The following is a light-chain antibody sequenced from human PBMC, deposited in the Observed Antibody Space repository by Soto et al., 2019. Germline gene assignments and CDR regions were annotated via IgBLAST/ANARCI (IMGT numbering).Light chain of an antibody. CDR1: QSISSW. J-gene: IGKJ5*01. CDR3: QQYNSNSP. V-gene: IGKV1-5*01. CDR2: DAS. Sequence: DIPLTQSPPTLSASFPGRMHIXFRASQSISSWLAWYQQKPGKAPKLLIYDASTSESGVPSRFSGSGSGTEFTLTISSLQPDDFATYYCQQYNSNSPFGQGTRLEIK.